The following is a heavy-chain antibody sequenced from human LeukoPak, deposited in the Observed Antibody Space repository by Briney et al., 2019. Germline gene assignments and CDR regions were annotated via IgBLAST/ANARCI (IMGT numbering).Heavy chain of an antibody. D-gene: IGHD5-18*01. CDR3: AGRITGYSSGYVY. J-gene: IGHJ4*02. Sequence: PGGSLRLSCAASGFTLSNFAMSWVRQAPDKGLDWVSVISGSAHKICYADSVKGRFTISRDNSENIVYLQMNNLRAEDTALYYCAGRITGYSSGYVYWGQGTLVTVSS. CDR2: ISGSAHKI. V-gene: IGHV3-23*01. CDR1: GFTLSNFA.